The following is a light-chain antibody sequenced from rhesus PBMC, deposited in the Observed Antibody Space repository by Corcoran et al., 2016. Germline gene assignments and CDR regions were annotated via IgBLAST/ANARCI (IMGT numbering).Light chain of an antibody. CDR3: QHGYGNPRT. Sequence: DIQMTQSPSSLSASVGDRVTITCRASENVNNYLNWYQQKTGKAPKLLIYKASTLQSGFPSRFSGSGPGTADNSTFTSLQPEDVATYYCQHGYGNPRTFGQGTKVEIK. CDR2: KAS. V-gene: IGKV1-74*01. CDR1: ENVNNY. J-gene: IGKJ1*01.